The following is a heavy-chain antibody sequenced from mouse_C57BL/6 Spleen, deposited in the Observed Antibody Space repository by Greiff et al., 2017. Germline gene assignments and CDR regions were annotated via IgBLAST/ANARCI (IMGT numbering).Heavy chain of an antibody. V-gene: IGHV5-9*01. CDR2: ISGGGGNT. CDR3: ARVDYDEAY. Sequence: DVMLVESGGGLVKPGGSLKLSCAASGFTFSSYTMSWVRQTPEKRLEWVATISGGGGNTYYPDSVKGRFTISRDNAKNTLYLQMSSLRSEDTALYYCARVDYDEAYWGQGTLVTVSA. CDR1: GFTFSSYT. D-gene: IGHD2-4*01. J-gene: IGHJ3*01.